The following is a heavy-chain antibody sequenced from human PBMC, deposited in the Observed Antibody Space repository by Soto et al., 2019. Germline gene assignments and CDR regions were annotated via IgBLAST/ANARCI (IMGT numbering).Heavy chain of an antibody. D-gene: IGHD1-26*01. CDR2: ISYDGSNK. Sequence: VGSLRLSCAAYGFTFNESAMNWVRQAPGKGLEWVAVISYDGSNKYYADSVKGGFTISRDNSKNALYLQMNSLRAEDTAVYYCARVWVQYYYGMDVWGQGTTVTVSS. V-gene: IGHV3-30-3*01. J-gene: IGHJ6*02. CDR1: GFTFNESA. CDR3: ARVWVQYYYGMDV.